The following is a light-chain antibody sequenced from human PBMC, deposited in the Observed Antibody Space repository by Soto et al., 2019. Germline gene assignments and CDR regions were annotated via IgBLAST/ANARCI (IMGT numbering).Light chain of an antibody. CDR2: DAS. Sequence: DIQMTQSPSTLSASVGDRVTITCRASQSISSWLAWYQQKPGKAPKLLIYDASSLESGVPSRFSGSGSGTELTLTISSLQPDDFATHYCQQYNSYSPYTFGHGTKLEIK. CDR1: QSISSW. J-gene: IGKJ2*01. CDR3: QQYNSYSPYT. V-gene: IGKV1-5*01.